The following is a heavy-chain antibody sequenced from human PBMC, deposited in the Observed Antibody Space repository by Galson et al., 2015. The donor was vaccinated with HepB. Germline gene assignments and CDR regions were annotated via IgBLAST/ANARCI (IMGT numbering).Heavy chain of an antibody. V-gene: IGHV3-23*01. CDR3: AKCSILASYYFYGIDV. Sequence: SLRLSCAASGFRFAYYGMSWVRQAPGKGLEWLSAITNTGGSTYYADSVKGRFTISRDNSKNTVYLQVNSVKVEDTAGYYCAKCSILASYYFYGIDVWGQGTTVTVSS. CDR2: ITNTGGST. J-gene: IGHJ6*02. D-gene: IGHD1-26*01. CDR1: GFRFAYYG.